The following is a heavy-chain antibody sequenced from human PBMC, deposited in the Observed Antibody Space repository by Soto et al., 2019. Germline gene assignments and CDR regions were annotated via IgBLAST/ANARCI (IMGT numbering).Heavy chain of an antibody. V-gene: IGHV3-7*03. D-gene: IGHD3-10*01. CDR1: GFPFSMFW. CDR2: IKTDGSET. CDR3: TSDRYLRFYHGSRIYPYS. J-gene: IGHJ5*02. Sequence: GGSLRLACAASGFPFSMFWMSWVRQAPGKGLEWVANIKTDGSETHYVDSVKGRFTISRDNPKTSLFLQMNSLRVEDTAVYFCTSDRYLRFYHGSRIYPYSWGQGPRVTGSS.